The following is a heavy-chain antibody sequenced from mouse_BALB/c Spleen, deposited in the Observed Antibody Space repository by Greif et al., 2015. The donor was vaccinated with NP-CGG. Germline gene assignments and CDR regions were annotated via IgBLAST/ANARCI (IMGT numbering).Heavy chain of an antibody. CDR2: ILPGSGST. CDR1: GYTFSSYW. J-gene: IGHJ1*01. D-gene: IGHD1-1*01. CDR3: ARFYYGSSYWYFDV. Sequence: VKLQESGAELMKPGASVKISCKATGYTFSSYWIEWVKQRPGHGLEWIGEILPGSGSTNYNEKFKGKATFTADTSSNTAYIQLSSLTSEDSAVYYCARFYYGSSYWYFDVWGAGTTVTVSS. V-gene: IGHV1-9*01.